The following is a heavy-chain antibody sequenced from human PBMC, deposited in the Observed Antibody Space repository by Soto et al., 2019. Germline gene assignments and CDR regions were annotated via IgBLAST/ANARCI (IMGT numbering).Heavy chain of an antibody. CDR3: ARDQTGITTTGGGRIDH. CDR1: GFTFSTHA. J-gene: IGHJ4*02. V-gene: IGHV3-30-3*01. CDR2: VSFDGSNK. Sequence: QVQLVESGGGVDQPGRSLRLSCAASGFTFSTHAMHWVRQAPGKGLECVAIVSFDGSNKYYADSVKGRFTISRDNSKNTLYLQMIGLTPEDTAVYSCARDQTGITTTGGGRIDHWGQGTLVTVSS. D-gene: IGHD1-20*01.